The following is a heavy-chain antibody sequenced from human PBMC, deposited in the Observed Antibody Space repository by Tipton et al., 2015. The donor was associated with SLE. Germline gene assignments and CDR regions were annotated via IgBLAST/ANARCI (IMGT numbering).Heavy chain of an antibody. V-gene: IGHV3-53*01. J-gene: IGHJ4*02. CDR1: GFTVSSNY. CDR2: IYSGGST. Sequence: SLRLSCAASGFTVSSNYMSWVRQAPGKGLEWVSVIYSGGSTYYADPVKGRFTISRDNAKNSLYLQMNSLRAEDTAVYYCARGLREQWLVPPTLGYWGQGTLVTVSS. CDR3: ARGLREQWLVPPTLGY. D-gene: IGHD6-19*01.